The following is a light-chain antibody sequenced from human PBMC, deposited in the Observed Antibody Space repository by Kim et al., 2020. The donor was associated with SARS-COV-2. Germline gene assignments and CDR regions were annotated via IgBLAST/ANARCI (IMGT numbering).Light chain of an antibody. Sequence: GTFTITGGSTTGAVTSRHYPYWLQQKPGQAPRTLIYDISTKHSWTPARFSGSLLGGKAALTLSGAQPEDEAEYYCLLSYSDARPVEFGGGTQLTVL. CDR3: LLSYSDARPVE. CDR1: TGAVTSRHY. V-gene: IGLV7-46*01. CDR2: DIS. J-gene: IGLJ2*01.